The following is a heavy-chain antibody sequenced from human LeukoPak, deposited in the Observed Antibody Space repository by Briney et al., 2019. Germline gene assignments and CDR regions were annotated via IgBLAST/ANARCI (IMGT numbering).Heavy chain of an antibody. CDR3: ASDRKGVAVAGEDFYYCGMDV. D-gene: IGHD6-19*01. V-gene: IGHV1-69*02. J-gene: IGHJ6*02. CDR2: IIPILGIA. CDR1: GGTFSSYT. Sequence: SVKVSCKASGGTFSSYTISWVRQAPGQGLEWMGRIIPILGIANYAQKFQGRVTITADKSTSTAYMELSSLRSEDTAVYYCASDRKGVAVAGEDFYYCGMDVWGQGTTVTVSS.